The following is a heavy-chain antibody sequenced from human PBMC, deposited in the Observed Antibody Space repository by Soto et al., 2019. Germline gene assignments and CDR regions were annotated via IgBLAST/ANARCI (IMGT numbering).Heavy chain of an antibody. J-gene: IGHJ6*02. CDR2: IGTAGDT. CDR1: GFTFSSYD. Sequence: GGSLRLSCAASGFTFSSYDMHWVRQATGKGLEWVSAIGTAGDTYYPGSVKGRFTISRENAKNSLYLQMNSLRAGDTAVYYCARDYCSGGSCWFYCMDVWGQGTTVSVSS. CDR3: ARDYCSGGSCWFYCMDV. V-gene: IGHV3-13*01. D-gene: IGHD2-15*01.